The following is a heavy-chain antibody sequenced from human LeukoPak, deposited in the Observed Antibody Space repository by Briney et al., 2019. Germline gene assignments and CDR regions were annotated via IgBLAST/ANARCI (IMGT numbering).Heavy chain of an antibody. J-gene: IGHJ6*02. CDR1: GFTFNTYA. D-gene: IGHD2-15*01. CDR2: ISYDGRNK. V-gene: IGHV3-30*18. CDR3: VNVVAATDYYYYGMDV. Sequence: GGSLRLSCAASGFTFNTYAMHWVRQAPGQGLEWMAFISYDGRNKYYADSVKGRFTISRDNSKNTLYLQMNSLRVEDTAVYYCVNVVAATDYYYYGMDVWGQGTTVTVSS.